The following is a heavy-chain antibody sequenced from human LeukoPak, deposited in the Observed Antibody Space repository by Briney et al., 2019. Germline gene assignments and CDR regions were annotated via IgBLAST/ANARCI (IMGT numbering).Heavy chain of an antibody. Sequence: PGGSLRLSCVASGFTFSSFEMNWVRQAPGKGLEWVSYISSRGTIIYYADSVKGRFTISRDNAKNSLYLQMNSLRAEDTAVYYCARDIVAFDYWGQGTLVTVSS. CDR2: ISSRGTII. V-gene: IGHV3-48*03. J-gene: IGHJ4*02. CDR1: GFTFSSFE. D-gene: IGHD5-12*01. CDR3: ARDIVAFDY.